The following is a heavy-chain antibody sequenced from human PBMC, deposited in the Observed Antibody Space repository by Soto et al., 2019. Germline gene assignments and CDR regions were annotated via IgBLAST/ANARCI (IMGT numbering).Heavy chain of an antibody. D-gene: IGHD3-10*01. CDR2: ISAYNGNT. CDR3: ARDPPTMVRGVHDWFDP. V-gene: IGHV1-18*01. J-gene: IGHJ5*02. CDR1: RSTFTSCR. Sequence: ASVTVSCTSSRSTFTSCRISWGLQAPGQGLEWMGWISAYNGNTNYAQKLQGRVTMTTDTSTSTAYMELRSLRSDDTAVYYCARDPPTMVRGVHDWFDPWGQGTLVTVSS.